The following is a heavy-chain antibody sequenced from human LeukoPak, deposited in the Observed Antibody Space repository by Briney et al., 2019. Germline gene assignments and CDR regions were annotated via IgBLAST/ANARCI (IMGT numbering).Heavy chain of an antibody. CDR2: ISYDGSNK. CDR3: ARSEYSGYSPLDY. Sequence: GGSLRLSCVASGFTFISYAMHWVRHAPGKGLEWVAVISYDGSNKYYADSVKGRFTISRDNSKNTLYLQMNSLRAEDTAVYYCARSEYSGYSPLDYWGQGTLVTVSS. J-gene: IGHJ4*02. D-gene: IGHD5-12*01. CDR1: GFTFISYA. V-gene: IGHV3-30*04.